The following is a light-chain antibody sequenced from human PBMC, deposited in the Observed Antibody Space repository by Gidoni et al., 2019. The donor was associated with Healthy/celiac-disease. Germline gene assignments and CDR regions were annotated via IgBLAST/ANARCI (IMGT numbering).Light chain of an antibody. Sequence: ELVLTQSPGTLSLSPGERATLSCRASQSVSSSYLAWYQQKPGQAPRLLIYGASSRATVIPDRFSGSGSGTDFTLTISRLEPEDFAVYYCQQYGSSLYTFGQGTKLEIK. J-gene: IGKJ2*01. CDR3: QQYGSSLYT. CDR1: QSVSSSY. V-gene: IGKV3-20*01. CDR2: GAS.